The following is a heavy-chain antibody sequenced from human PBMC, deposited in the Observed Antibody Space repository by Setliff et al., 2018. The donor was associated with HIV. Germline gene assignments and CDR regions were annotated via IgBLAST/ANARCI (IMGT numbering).Heavy chain of an antibody. CDR2: INPSGGST. V-gene: IGHV1-46*01. Sequence: GASVKVSCKASGYTSTSYYIHWVRQAPGQGLEWMGRINPSGGSTSYAQKFQGRVTMTRDTSTSTVYMELSSLRSEDTAVYYCASRVPAARHFDYWGQGTLVTVSS. J-gene: IGHJ4*02. D-gene: IGHD2-2*01. CDR1: GYTSTSYY. CDR3: ASRVPAARHFDY.